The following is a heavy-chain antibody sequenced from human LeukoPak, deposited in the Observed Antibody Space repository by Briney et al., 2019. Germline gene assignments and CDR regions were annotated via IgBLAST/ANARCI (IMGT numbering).Heavy chain of an antibody. D-gene: IGHD5-12*01. CDR1: GYSFTRYW. CDR3: ARRSGAASDY. CDR2: IYPGDSDT. J-gene: IGHJ4*02. V-gene: IGHV5-51*01. Sequence: GESLKISCKGPGYSFTRYWNGWVRQMPGKGLERMGIIYPGDSDTRYSPSFQGQVTISADKSISTAYLQWSSLKASDTAMYYCARRSGAASDYWGQGTLVTVSS.